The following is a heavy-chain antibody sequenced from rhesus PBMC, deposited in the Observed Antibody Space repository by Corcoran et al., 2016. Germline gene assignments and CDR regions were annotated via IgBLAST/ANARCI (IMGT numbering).Heavy chain of an antibody. Sequence: QVQLQESGPGLVKPSETLSLTCAVSGGSISDDYYWSWIRQPPGKGLEWIGYIYGRGGGTNYNPSLKNRVPISIDTSKNQFSLKLSSVTAADTAVYYYAREYCTGSGCYAYYGLDSWGQGVVVTVSS. CDR3: AREYCTGSGCYAYYGLDS. J-gene: IGHJ6*01. D-gene: IGHD2-21*01. V-gene: IGHV4-106*01. CDR1: GGSISDDYY. CDR2: IYGRGGGT.